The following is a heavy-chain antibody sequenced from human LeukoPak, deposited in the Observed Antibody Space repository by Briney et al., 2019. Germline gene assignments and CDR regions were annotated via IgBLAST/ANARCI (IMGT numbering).Heavy chain of an antibody. D-gene: IGHD3-10*01. CDR3: ARGTNFGEPIPYYFDY. J-gene: IGHJ4*02. V-gene: IGHV3-23*01. Sequence: PGGSLRLSCAASGFTLSSYAMSWVRQAPGKGLEWVSAISGSGGSTYYADSVKGGFTISRDNSKNTLYLQMNSLRAEDTAVYYCARGTNFGEPIPYYFDYWGQGTLVTVSS. CDR1: GFTLSSYA. CDR2: ISGSGGST.